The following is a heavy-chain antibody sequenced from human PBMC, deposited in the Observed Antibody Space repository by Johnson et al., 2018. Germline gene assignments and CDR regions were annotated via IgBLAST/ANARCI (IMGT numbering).Heavy chain of an antibody. J-gene: IGHJ5*02. D-gene: IGHD2-15*01. CDR2: IKLEGSVI. CDR3: ARKSGGLVGGTWRDSFDP. V-gene: IGHV3-7*01. CDR1: GFTFSSYW. Sequence: VQLVESGGGLVQPGGSLRLSCAASGFTFSSYWMSWVRQAPGKGLEWVANIKLEGSVIYYVDSVKGRFTITRDNAKNSLYLQMNSLRAEDTAVYYCARKSGGLVGGTWRDSFDPWGQGTLVTVSS.